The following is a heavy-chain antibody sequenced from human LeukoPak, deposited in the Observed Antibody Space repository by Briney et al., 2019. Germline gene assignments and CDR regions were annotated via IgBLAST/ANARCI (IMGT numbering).Heavy chain of an antibody. CDR3: AKNGKYYDILTGYYLDDY. V-gene: IGHV3-23*01. CDR2: ISDNGGST. J-gene: IGHJ4*02. CDR1: GFTFSSYV. Sequence: GGSLRLSCAASGFTFSSYVMSWVRQAPGKGLEWVSRISDNGGSTYYADSVKGRFTISRDNSKNTLYLQMNSLRAEDTAVYYCAKNGKYYDILTGYYLDDYWGQGALVTVSS. D-gene: IGHD3-9*01.